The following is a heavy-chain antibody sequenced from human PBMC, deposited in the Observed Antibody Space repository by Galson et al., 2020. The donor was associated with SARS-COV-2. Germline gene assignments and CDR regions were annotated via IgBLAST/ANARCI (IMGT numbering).Heavy chain of an antibody. D-gene: IGHD3-10*01. CDR3: ARVVSFGNRGVVARFDS. Sequence: SETLSLTCTVSGGSIGSYYWSWIRQPAGKGLEWIGRIYTSGTTNYNPSLTGRLSMSVDKSKNQFSLRLSSVTAADTAVYYCARVVSFGNRGVVARFDSWGLGTLVPVS. V-gene: IGHV4-4*07. J-gene: IGHJ4*02. CDR1: GGSIGSYY. CDR2: IYTSGTT.